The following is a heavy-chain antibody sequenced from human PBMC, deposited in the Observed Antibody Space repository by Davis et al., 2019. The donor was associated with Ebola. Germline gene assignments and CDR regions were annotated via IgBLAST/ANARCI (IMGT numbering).Heavy chain of an antibody. CDR2: ISYDGSNK. CDR3: ARDPVAGTLGYYYGMDV. V-gene: IGHV3-30-3*01. CDR1: GFTFSSSA. D-gene: IGHD6-19*01. Sequence: GESLKISCAASGFTFSSSAMHWVRQAPGKGLERVAVISYDGSNKYYVDSVKGRFTISRDNSKNTLYLQMNSLRAEDTAVYYCARDPVAGTLGYYYGMDVWGQGTTVTVSS. J-gene: IGHJ6*02.